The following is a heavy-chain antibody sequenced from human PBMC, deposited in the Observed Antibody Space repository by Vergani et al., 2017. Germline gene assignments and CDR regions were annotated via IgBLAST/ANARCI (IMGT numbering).Heavy chain of an antibody. CDR2: ISGSGGNT. J-gene: IGHJ6*02. Sequence: EVQLLESGGNLIQPGGSLRLSCGASGFTFSSYAMTWVRLAPGKGLQWVSAISGSGGNTFYTDSVKGRFTISRDNSKGTLYLQMNSLRVEDTAIYYCAKARDPHCKGGKCYSYYYGLDLWGQGTTVTVSS. D-gene: IGHD4-23*01. CDR3: AKARDPHCKGGKCYSYYYGLDL. CDR1: GFTFSSYA. V-gene: IGHV3-23*01.